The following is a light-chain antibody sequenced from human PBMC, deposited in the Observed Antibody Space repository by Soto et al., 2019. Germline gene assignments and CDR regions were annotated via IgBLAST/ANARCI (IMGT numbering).Light chain of an antibody. J-gene: IGLJ3*02. CDR3: QSYDSSLTVWV. V-gene: IGLV1-40*01. Sequence: QSVLTQPPSVSGAPGQRVTISCTGSSSNTGAGYDVHWYQQLPGTVPKLLIYANSNRPSGVPDRFSGSKPGTSASLAITGLQAEDEADYYCQSYDSSLTVWVFGGGTKLTVL. CDR1: SSNTGAGYD. CDR2: ANS.